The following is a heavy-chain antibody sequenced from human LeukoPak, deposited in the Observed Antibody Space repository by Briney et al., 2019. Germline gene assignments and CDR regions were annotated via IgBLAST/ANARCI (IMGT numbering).Heavy chain of an antibody. J-gene: IGHJ4*02. CDR1: GFTFSNYA. CDR2: ISGGLST. CDR3: AKQVLRSGSYRDY. Sequence: GGSLRLSCAASGFTFSNYAMSWIRQVPGKGLEWLSAISGGLSTYYADSVKDRFTIPRDNSKETLYLQMNSLRAEDTAVYYCAKQVLRSGSYRDYLGQGTLVTVSS. D-gene: IGHD3-10*01. V-gene: IGHV3-23*01.